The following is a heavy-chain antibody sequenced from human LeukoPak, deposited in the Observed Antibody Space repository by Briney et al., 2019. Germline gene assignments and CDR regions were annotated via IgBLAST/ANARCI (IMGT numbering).Heavy chain of an antibody. Sequence: GGSLRLSCAASGFTVSSNYMGWVRQAPGKGLEWGSVIYSGGSTYYADSVKGRFTISRDNSKNTLYLQMNSLRAEDTAVYYCARAIPPGSYGMDVWGQGTTVTVSS. V-gene: IGHV3-66*01. CDR1: GFTVSSNY. J-gene: IGHJ6*02. CDR2: IYSGGST. CDR3: ARAIPPGSYGMDV. D-gene: IGHD2-2*02.